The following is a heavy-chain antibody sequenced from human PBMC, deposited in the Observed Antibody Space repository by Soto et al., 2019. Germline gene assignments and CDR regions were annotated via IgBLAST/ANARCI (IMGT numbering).Heavy chain of an antibody. J-gene: IGHJ6*02. V-gene: IGHV1-69*01. D-gene: IGHD3-22*01. CDR3: ASAGWDSSGSRFVRHYCYHDYGMDV. CDR1: AGTFSSYA. Sequence: QVQLVQSGAEVKKPGSSVKVSCKASAGTFSSYAISWVRQAPGQQPAWMGGIIPIYGTANYAQKFQGRVTTTADESTSTAYRELSSLRSEDTAVNYFASAGWDSSGSRFVRHYCYHDYGMDVWGQGTTVTVSS. CDR2: IIPIYGTA.